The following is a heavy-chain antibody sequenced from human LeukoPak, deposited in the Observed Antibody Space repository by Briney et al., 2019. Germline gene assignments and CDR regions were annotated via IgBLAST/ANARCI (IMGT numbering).Heavy chain of an antibody. V-gene: IGHV3-69-1*02. CDR2: IGSSAKM. CDR3: ATTVWTGQFPDYFDV. CDR1: GFSISGRD. D-gene: IGHD1-1*01. J-gene: IGHJ4*02. Sequence: PGESLTLSCTVSGFSISGRDMTWGRQAPGKGLEWVSSIGSSAKMFYTDSVKGRFTVSRDTSKNTLFLQMNSLRAEDTAVYYCATTVWTGQFPDYFDVWGQGTLVTVSS.